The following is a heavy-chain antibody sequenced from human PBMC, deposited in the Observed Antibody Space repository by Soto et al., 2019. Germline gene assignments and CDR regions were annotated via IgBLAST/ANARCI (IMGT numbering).Heavy chain of an antibody. J-gene: IGHJ4*02. CDR2: IWYDGSNK. Sequence: GGSLRLSCAASGFTFSSYGMHWVRQAPGKGLEWVAVIWYDGSNKYYADSVKGRFTISRDNSKNTLYLQMNSLRAEDTAVYYCAREGKGQWLARRKYYFDYWGQGTLVTVSS. CDR3: AREGKGQWLARRKYYFDY. CDR1: GFTFSSYG. V-gene: IGHV3-33*01. D-gene: IGHD6-19*01.